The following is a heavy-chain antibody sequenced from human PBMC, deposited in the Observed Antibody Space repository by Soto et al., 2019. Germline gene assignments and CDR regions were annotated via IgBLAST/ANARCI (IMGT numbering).Heavy chain of an antibody. D-gene: IGHD3-22*01. CDR2: ISYDGSNK. J-gene: IGHJ4*02. CDR3: AREESLWTYYYDSSGLSPPTFDY. Sequence: QVQLVESGGGVVQPGRSLRLSCAASGFTFSSYARHWVRQAPGKGLEWVAVISYDGSNKYYADSVKGRFTISRDNSKXXLXXXXXXXXAEDTAVYYCAREESLWTYYYDSSGLSPPTFDYWGQGTLVTVSS. V-gene: IGHV3-30-3*01. CDR1: GFTFSSYA.